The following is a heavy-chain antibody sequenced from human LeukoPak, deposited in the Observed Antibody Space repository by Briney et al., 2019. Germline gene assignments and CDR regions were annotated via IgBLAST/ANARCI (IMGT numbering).Heavy chain of an antibody. CDR2: IYTSGST. CDR1: GGSINSYY. Sequence: SETLSLTCTVSGGSINSYYWSWIRQPAGKGLEWIGRIYTSGSTNYNPSLKSRVTMSVDTSKNQFSLKLSSVTAADTAVYYCARDLLWFGEPFDPWGQGTLVTVSS. D-gene: IGHD3-10*01. V-gene: IGHV4-4*07. J-gene: IGHJ5*02. CDR3: ARDLLWFGEPFDP.